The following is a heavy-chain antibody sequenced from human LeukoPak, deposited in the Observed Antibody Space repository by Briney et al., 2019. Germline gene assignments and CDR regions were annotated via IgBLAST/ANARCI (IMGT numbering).Heavy chain of an antibody. CDR3: AKDPCTTWTRCFTSGFDP. D-gene: IGHD2-2*01. CDR2: INPNSGGT. J-gene: IGHJ5*02. V-gene: IGHV1-2*02. CDR1: GYTFTAYY. Sequence: ASLKVSCKAPGYTFTAYYINWVRQAPGQGLEWMGWINPNSGGTKYAQKFQGRVTMTRDMSTNTVYMELSGLTSDDTAVYCCAKDPCTTWTRCFTSGFDPWGQGTLVTVSS.